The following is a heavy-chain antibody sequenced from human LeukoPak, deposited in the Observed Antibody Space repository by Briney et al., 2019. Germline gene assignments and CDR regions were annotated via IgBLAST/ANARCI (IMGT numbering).Heavy chain of an antibody. Sequence: PSETLSLTCAVYGGSFSGYYWSWIRQPPGKGLEWIGEINHSGSTNYNPSLKSRVTISVDTSKNQFSLKLSSVTAADTAVYYCAGSPRAYFDYWGQGTLVTVSS. D-gene: IGHD2-15*01. CDR3: AGSPRAYFDY. CDR2: INHSGST. V-gene: IGHV4-34*01. CDR1: GGSFSGYY. J-gene: IGHJ4*02.